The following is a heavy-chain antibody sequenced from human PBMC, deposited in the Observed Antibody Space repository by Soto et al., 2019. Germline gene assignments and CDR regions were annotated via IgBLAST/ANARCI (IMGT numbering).Heavy chain of an antibody. Sequence: GESLKISCKGSGYSFTSYWIGWVRQMPGKGLEWMGIIYPGDSDTRYSPSFQGQVTISADKSISTAYLQWSSLKASDTAMYYCARQGHYYYDSSGYYPGAAFDIWGQGTMVTVS. CDR2: IYPGDSDT. CDR3: ARQGHYYYDSSGYYPGAAFDI. J-gene: IGHJ3*02. V-gene: IGHV5-51*01. CDR1: GYSFTSYW. D-gene: IGHD3-22*01.